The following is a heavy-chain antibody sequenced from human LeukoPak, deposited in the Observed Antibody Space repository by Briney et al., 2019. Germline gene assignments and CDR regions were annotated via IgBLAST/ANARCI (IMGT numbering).Heavy chain of an antibody. Sequence: GGSLRLSCAASGFTLSSFALSWARRAPGKGLGWVSGISDSGDTPYYADSVKGRFTISRDNSNNTLYLQLNSLRAEDTAIYYCAKQRGLLIASAANYWGQGTLVSVSS. CDR3: AKQRGLLIASAANY. CDR2: ISDSGDTP. CDR1: GFTLSSFA. V-gene: IGHV3-23*01. D-gene: IGHD6-13*01. J-gene: IGHJ4*02.